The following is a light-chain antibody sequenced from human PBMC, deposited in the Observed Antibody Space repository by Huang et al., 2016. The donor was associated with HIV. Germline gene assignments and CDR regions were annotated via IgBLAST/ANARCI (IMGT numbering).Light chain of an antibody. V-gene: IGKV3-15*01. CDR2: GAS. CDR1: QSVSSN. J-gene: IGKJ1*01. CDR3: QQYNNWPPWT. Sequence: EIVMTQSPATLSVSPGERATLSCRASQSVSSNLAWYQQKPGQAPRLLIYGASASANGIPARFSGRGSGTEFTLTISSLQSEDFAVYYCQQYNNWPPWTFGQGTKVEIK.